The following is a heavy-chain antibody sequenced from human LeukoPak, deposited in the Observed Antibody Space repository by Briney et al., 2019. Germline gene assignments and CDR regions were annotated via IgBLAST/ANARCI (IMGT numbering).Heavy chain of an antibody. CDR3: AKPHYGSGYNS. D-gene: IGHD3-3*02. Sequence: PGGSLRLSCAASGFTFSTYVMSWVRQAPGKGLEWVSAISGSGSSTYYADSVKGRFTISRDKSRNTLYLQMNSLRAEDTAVYHCAKPHYGSGYNSWGQGTPVTVSS. CDR1: GFTFSTYV. J-gene: IGHJ4*02. CDR2: ISGSGSST. V-gene: IGHV3-23*01.